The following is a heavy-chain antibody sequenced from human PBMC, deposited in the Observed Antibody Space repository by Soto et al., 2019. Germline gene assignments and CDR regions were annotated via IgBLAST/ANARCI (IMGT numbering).Heavy chain of an antibody. J-gene: IGHJ6*03. Sequence: GGSLRLSCAASGFTFSSYWMSWVRQAPGKGLEWVANIKQDGSEKYYVDSVKGRFTISRDNAKNSLYLQMNSLRAEDTAVYYCARGTIVVVGYMDVWGKGTTVTVSS. CDR1: GFTFSSYW. D-gene: IGHD2-2*01. CDR2: IKQDGSEK. CDR3: ARGTIVVVGYMDV. V-gene: IGHV3-7*01.